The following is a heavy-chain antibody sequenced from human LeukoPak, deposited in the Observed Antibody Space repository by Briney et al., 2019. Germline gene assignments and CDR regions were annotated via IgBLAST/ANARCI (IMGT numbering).Heavy chain of an antibody. CDR2: INPNSGGT. J-gene: IGHJ6*03. D-gene: IGHD1-26*01. Sequence: ASVKVSCKASGYTFTGYYMHWVRQAPGQGLEWMGWINPNSGGTNYAQKFQGRVTMTRDTSISTAYMELRSLRSDDTAVYYCARDPGGSYLLFHYYYYYYMDVWGKGTTVTISS. CDR3: ARDPGGSYLLFHYYYYYYMDV. V-gene: IGHV1-2*02. CDR1: GYTFTGYY.